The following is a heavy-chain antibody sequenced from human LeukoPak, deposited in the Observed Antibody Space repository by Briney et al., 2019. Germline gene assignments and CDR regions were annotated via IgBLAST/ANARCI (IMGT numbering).Heavy chain of an antibody. CDR1: GGSISSGDYY. J-gene: IGHJ5*02. D-gene: IGHD6-13*01. V-gene: IGHV4-30-4*08. CDR2: IYYSGST. CDR3: ARVSAAAKYWFDP. Sequence: PSQTLSLTCTVSGGSISSGDYYWSWIRQPPGKGLEWIGYIYYSGSTYYNPSLKSRVTISVDTSKNQLSLKLSSVTAADTAVYYCARVSAAAKYWFDPWGQGTLVTVSS.